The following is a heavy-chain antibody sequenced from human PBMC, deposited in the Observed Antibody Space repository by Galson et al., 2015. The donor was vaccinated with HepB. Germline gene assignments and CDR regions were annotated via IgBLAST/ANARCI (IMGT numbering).Heavy chain of an antibody. CDR1: GGTFSSYA. CDR3: ARGGGYSGYGPFDY. V-gene: IGHV1-69*10. D-gene: IGHD5-12*01. CDR2: IIPILGIA. J-gene: IGHJ4*02. Sequence: SVKVSCKASGGTFSSYAISWVRQAPGQGLEWMGGIIPILGIANYAQKFQGRVTITADKSTSTAYMELSSLRSEDTAVYYCARGGGYSGYGPFDYWGQGTLVTVSS.